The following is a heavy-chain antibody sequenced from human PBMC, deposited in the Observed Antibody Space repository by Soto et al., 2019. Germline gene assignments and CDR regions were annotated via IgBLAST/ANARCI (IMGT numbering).Heavy chain of an antibody. J-gene: IGHJ3*02. CDR1: GGTVSSYA. CDR3: ARVVGTSSHDAFDI. V-gene: IGHV1-69*13. Sequence: ASVKVSCKASGGTVSSYAISWVRQAPGQGLEWMGGIIPIFGTANYAQKFQGRVTITADESTSTAYMELSSLRSEDTAVYYCARVVGTSSHDAFDIWGQGTMVTV. D-gene: IGHD2-2*01. CDR2: IIPIFGTA.